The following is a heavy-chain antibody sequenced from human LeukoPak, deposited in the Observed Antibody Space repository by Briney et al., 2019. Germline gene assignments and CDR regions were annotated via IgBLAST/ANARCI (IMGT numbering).Heavy chain of an antibody. CDR2: IKPNGGGT. V-gene: IGHV1-2*02. CDR1: GYTFIDYY. J-gene: IGHJ6*02. CDR3: ARRTNYYYYGMDV. Sequence: ASVKVSCKASGYTFIDYYMHWVRQASGQGLEWLGWIKPNGGGTNYAQKFQGRITMTRDTSISTAYMELSRLRSDDSAVYYCARRTNYYYYGMDVWGQGTTVTVSS.